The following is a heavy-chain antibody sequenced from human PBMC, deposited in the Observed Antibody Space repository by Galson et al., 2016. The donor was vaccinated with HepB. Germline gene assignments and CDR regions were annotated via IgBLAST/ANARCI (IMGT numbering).Heavy chain of an antibody. CDR2: IDKSGTAT. J-gene: IGHJ3*02. Sequence: SLRLSCAASGFTFSDYYMSWIRQAPGKGPEWLSDIDKSGTATYYLDSVKGRFTMSRDNAKNSLYLQINSLRAEDTAVDYFSRGSWYTFDTWGQGTMVTVSS. V-gene: IGHV3-11*01. D-gene: IGHD1-1*01. CDR1: GFTFSDYY. CDR3: SRGSWYTFDT.